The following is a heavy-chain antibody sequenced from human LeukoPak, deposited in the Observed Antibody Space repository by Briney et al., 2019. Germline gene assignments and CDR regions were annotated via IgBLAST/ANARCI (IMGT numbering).Heavy chain of an antibody. CDR2: ISSSGANA. V-gene: IGHV3-23*01. Sequence: GGSRRLSCAASGFTFSNYAMNWVRQAPGKWLEWDSLISSSGANAYYADSVRGRFTISRDKSKNTLSLQMNSLRGEDTALYYCAKDVRVGGGGMDVWGQGTPVTVS. D-gene: IGHD1-26*01. CDR3: AKDVRVGGGGMDV. CDR1: GFTFSNYA. J-gene: IGHJ6*02.